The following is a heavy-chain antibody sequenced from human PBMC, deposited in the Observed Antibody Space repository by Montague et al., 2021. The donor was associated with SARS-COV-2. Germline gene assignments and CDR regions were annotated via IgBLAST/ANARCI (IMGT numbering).Heavy chain of an antibody. CDR1: GGSVSDTDYY. CDR2: TVQSGNS. Sequence: SETLSLTCAVSGGSVSDTDYYWGWVRRPPGKGLEWLGTTVQSGNSFSNPSLKSRLSIFVHASMNEVSLSLASVTAADTAIYYCVTPGKTAVAGQFDYWGPGILVTVSS. J-gene: IGHJ4*02. D-gene: IGHD6-19*01. CDR3: VTPGKTAVAGQFDY. V-gene: IGHV4-39*01.